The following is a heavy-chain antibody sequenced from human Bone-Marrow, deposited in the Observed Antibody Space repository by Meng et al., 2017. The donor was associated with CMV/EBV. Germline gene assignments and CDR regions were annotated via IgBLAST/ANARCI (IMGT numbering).Heavy chain of an antibody. V-gene: IGHV3-30*02. CDR3: ARGTIRDY. Sequence: GGSLRLSCAASGFTFSSYWMSWVRQAPGKGLEWVAFIRYDGSNKYYADSVKGRFTISRDNSKNTLYLQMNSLRAEDTAVYYCARGTIRDYWGQGTLVTVSS. D-gene: IGHD2-2*01. J-gene: IGHJ4*02. CDR1: GFTFSSYW. CDR2: IRYDGSNK.